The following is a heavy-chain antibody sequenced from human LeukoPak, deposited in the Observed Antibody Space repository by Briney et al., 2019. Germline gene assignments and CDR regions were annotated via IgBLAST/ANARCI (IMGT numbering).Heavy chain of an antibody. V-gene: IGHV3-7*01. Sequence: GGSLRLSCAASGFTFGNYAMSWVRQAPGKGLEWVANIKQDGSEKYYVDSVKGRFTISRDNAKNSLYLQMNSLRAEDTAVYYCATLGDTSRFDYWSRGTLVTVSS. CDR2: IKQDGSEK. CDR3: ATLGDTSRFDY. J-gene: IGHJ4*02. CDR1: GFTFGNYA. D-gene: IGHD1-26*01.